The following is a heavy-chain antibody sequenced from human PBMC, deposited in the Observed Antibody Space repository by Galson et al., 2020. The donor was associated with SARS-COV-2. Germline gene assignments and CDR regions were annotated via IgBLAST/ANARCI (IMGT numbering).Heavy chain of an antibody. V-gene: IGHV4-39*01. CDR1: GVSISSSSYY. CDR2: IYYSGST. J-gene: IGHJ5*02. CDR3: AGHVGTGIVLMVYATKNLFDP. Sequence: ETSETLSLTCTVSGVSISSSSYYWGWIRQPPGKGLEWIGSIYYSGSTYYNPSLKSRVTISVDTTKNQSSLKLSSVTAADTAVYYCAGHVGTGIVLMVYATKNLFDPWGQGTLVTVSS. D-gene: IGHD2-8*01.